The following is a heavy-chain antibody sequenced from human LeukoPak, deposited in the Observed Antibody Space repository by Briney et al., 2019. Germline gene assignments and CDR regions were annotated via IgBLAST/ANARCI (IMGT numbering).Heavy chain of an antibody. Sequence: PGGSLRLSCAASGFTFSSYGMHWVRQAPGKGLEWVAVISYDGSNKYYADSVKGRFTISRDNSKNTLYLQMNSLRAEDTAVYYCASLVHCSGGSCPDYWGQGTLVTVSS. CDR3: ASLVHCSGGSCPDY. CDR2: ISYDGSNK. CDR1: GFTFSSYG. J-gene: IGHJ4*02. V-gene: IGHV3-30*19. D-gene: IGHD2-15*01.